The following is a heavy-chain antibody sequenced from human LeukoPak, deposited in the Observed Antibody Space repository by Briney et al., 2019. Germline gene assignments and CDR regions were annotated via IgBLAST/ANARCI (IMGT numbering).Heavy chain of an antibody. J-gene: IGHJ4*02. CDR3: ARGATVTTLYYFGY. CDR2: ISSSNTYI. Sequence: GGSLRLSCAASAFTFSTYSMSWVRQAPGKGLEWVSSISSSNTYIYYADSVKGRFTISRDNAKNSLYLQMNSLRAEDTAMYYCARGATVTTLYYFGYWGQGALVTVSS. V-gene: IGHV3-21*01. D-gene: IGHD4-17*01. CDR1: AFTFSTYS.